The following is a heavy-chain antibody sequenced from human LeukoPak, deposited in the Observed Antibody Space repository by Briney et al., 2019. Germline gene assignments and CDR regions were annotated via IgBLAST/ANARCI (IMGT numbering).Heavy chain of an antibody. V-gene: IGHV4-59*01. J-gene: IGHJ3*02. CDR3: ARGSDYEKGDAFDI. Sequence: SETLSLTCTVSGGSISSYYWSWIRQPPGKGLEWIGYIYYSGSTNYNPSLKRRVTISVDTSKNQFSLKLSSVTAADTAVYYCARGSDYEKGDAFDIWGQGTMVTVSS. D-gene: IGHD5-12*01. CDR1: GGSISSYY. CDR2: IYYSGST.